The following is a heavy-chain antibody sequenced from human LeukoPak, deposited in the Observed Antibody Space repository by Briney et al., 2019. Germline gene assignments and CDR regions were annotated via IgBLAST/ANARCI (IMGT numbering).Heavy chain of an antibody. V-gene: IGHV4-34*01. CDR2: INHSGST. J-gene: IGHJ4*02. CDR3: ARRVTVTTLRYFDY. D-gene: IGHD4-17*01. CDR1: GGSFSGYY. Sequence: PSETLSLTCAVYGGSFSGYYWSWIRQPPGKGLEWIGEINHSGSTNYNPSLKSRDTISVDTSKNQFSLKLSSVTAADTAVYYCARRVTVTTLRYFDYWGQGTLVTVSS.